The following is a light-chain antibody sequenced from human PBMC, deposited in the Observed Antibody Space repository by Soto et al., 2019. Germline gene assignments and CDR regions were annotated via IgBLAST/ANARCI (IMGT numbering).Light chain of an antibody. J-gene: IGKJ1*01. CDR1: ERISTY. V-gene: IGKV1-39*01. CDR2: AAT. CDR3: QQSSITPPT. Sequence: IQMTQSPSSLSASIGDRVTIACRASERISTYLNWYQQRPGKAPKLLIYAATGLQDGVPPRFSGSGSGTDFTLTISSLQPEDFATYYCQQSSITPPTFGQGTKVEI.